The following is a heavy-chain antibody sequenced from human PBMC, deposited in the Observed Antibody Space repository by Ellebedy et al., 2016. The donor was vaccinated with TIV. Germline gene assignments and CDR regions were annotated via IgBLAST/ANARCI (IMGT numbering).Heavy chain of an antibody. CDR2: ISGDGGST. Sequence: GESLKISCAASGFTVDDYAMHWVRQAPGKGLEWVSLISGDGGSTYYADSVKGRFTISRDNSKNSLYLQMNSLRTEDTALYYCVKARRRVVVVPAAMPLYYFYVMDVWGQGTTVTVSS. V-gene: IGHV3-43*02. J-gene: IGHJ6*02. CDR1: GFTVDDYA. CDR3: VKARRRVVVVPAAMPLYYFYVMDV. D-gene: IGHD2-2*01.